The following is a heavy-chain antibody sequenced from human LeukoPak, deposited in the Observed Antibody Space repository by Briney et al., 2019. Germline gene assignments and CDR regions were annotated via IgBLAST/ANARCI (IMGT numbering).Heavy chain of an antibody. CDR3: ATDYDFWSGPPLGYVDV. CDR1: GFTFSSYS. V-gene: IGHV3-21*01. Sequence: GGSLRLSCAASGFTFSSYSMNWVRQAPGKGLEWVSSISSSSSYIYYADSVKGRFTISRDNAKNSLYLQMNSLRAEDTAVYYCATDYDFWSGPPLGYVDVWGKGTTVTVSS. D-gene: IGHD3-3*01. CDR2: ISSSSSYI. J-gene: IGHJ6*03.